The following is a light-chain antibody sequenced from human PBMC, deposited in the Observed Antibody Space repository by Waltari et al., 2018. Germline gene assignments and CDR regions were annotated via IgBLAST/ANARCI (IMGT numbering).Light chain of an antibody. CDR2: GTA. Sequence: EIEFTQSPGTLSLSPGERSTLSCRASQSFTSISLTWYQQKGGQAPRLLIYGTASRATGIPDRFSGSGSGTEFTLTISRLEPEDFAVYYCQQYDGEVVTFGGGTKVEI. V-gene: IGKV3-20*01. CDR1: QSFTSIS. J-gene: IGKJ4*01. CDR3: QQYDGEVVT.